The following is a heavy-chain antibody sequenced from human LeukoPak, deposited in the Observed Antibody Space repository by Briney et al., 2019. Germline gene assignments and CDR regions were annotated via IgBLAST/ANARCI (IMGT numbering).Heavy chain of an antibody. CDR2: IIPILGIA. V-gene: IGHV1-69*04. J-gene: IGHJ5*02. CDR3: ASTPAAAGTGWFDP. D-gene: IGHD6-13*01. CDR1: GGTFSSYA. Sequence: SVKVSCKASGGTFSSYAISWVRQAPGQGLEWMGRIIPILGIANYAQKFQGRVTFTADKSTSTAYMELSSLRSEDTAVYYCASTPAAAGTGWFDPWGQGTLVTVSS.